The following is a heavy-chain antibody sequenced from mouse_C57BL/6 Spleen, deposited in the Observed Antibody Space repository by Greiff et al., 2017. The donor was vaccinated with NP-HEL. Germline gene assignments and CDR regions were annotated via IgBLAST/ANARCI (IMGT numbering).Heavy chain of an antibody. D-gene: IGHD1-1*01. J-gene: IGHJ1*03. CDR1: GYTFTTYP. CDR3: SILYYGSSSWYFDV. V-gene: IGHV1-47*01. CDR2: FHPYNDDT. Sequence: VQLQQSGAELVKPGASVKMSCKASGYTFTTYPIEWMKQNHGKSLEWIGNFHPYNDDTKYNEKFKGKATLTVEKSSSTVYLALSRLTSDDSAVYYWSILYYGSSSWYFDVGGTGTTVTVSA.